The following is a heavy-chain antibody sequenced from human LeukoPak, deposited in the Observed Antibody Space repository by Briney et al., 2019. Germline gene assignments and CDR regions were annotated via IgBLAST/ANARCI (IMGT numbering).Heavy chain of an antibody. CDR2: ISSSSSYI. CDR1: GFTFSSYS. J-gene: IGHJ4*02. D-gene: IGHD6-13*01. CDR3: ARSFGSSWYFDY. V-gene: IGHV3-21*01. Sequence: PGGSLRLSCAASGFTFSSYSMNWVRQAPGKGLEWVSSISSSSSYIYYADSVKGRFTISRDNAKNSLYLQMNSLRAEDTAVYYCARSFGSSWYFDYWGQGTLVTVSS.